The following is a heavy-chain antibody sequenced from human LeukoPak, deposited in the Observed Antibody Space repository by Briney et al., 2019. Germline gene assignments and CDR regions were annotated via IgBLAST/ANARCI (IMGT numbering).Heavy chain of an antibody. Sequence: GGSLRLSCAASGFTFSSYAMHWVRQAPGKGLEWVAVISYDGSNKYYADSVKGRFTISRDNSKNTLYLQMNSLRAEDTAVCYCAREDHSNYNYWGQGTLVTVSS. D-gene: IGHD4-11*01. J-gene: IGHJ4*02. V-gene: IGHV3-30-3*01. CDR1: GFTFSSYA. CDR2: ISYDGSNK. CDR3: AREDHSNYNY.